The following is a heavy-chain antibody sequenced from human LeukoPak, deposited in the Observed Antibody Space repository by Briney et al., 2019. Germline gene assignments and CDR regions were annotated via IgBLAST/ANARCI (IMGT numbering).Heavy chain of an antibody. D-gene: IGHD5-24*01. J-gene: IGHJ5*02. CDR3: ARFSDLEGAQFDP. CDR2: IYTSGST. Sequence: TPSETLSLTCTVSGVSISSYDWSWIRQPPGKGLEWIWYIYTSGSTNYNPSLKSRVTISVDKSKNQLSLKLSSVTAADTAVYYCARFSDLEGAQFDPWGQGTLVTVSS. V-gene: IGHV4-4*09. CDR1: GVSISSYD.